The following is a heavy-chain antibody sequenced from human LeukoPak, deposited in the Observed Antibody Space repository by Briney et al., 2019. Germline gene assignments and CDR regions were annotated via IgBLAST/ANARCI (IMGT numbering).Heavy chain of an antibody. CDR3: ARWGSAFDI. V-gene: IGHV4-34*01. CDR1: GGSFSGYY. CDR2: TNHSGST. J-gene: IGHJ3*02. D-gene: IGHD3-16*01. Sequence: PSETLSLTCAVYGGSFSGYYWSWIRQPPGKGLEWIGETNHSGSTNYNPSLKSRVSMSVDTSKNQFSLKLSSVTAADTAVYYCARWGSAFDIWGQGTMVTVSS.